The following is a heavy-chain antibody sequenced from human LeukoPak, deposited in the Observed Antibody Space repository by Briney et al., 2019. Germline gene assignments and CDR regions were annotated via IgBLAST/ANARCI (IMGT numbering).Heavy chain of an antibody. CDR2: IRYDGSSK. CDR1: GFTFSNYG. J-gene: IGHJ4*02. CDR3: AKDTRFRDSYYFDY. V-gene: IGHV3-30*02. D-gene: IGHD3/OR15-3a*01. Sequence: GGSLRLSCAASGFTFSNYGMHWVRQAPGKGLEWVAFIRYDGSSKYYADSVKGRFTISRDNSKNTLYLQMNSLRDEDTAVFYCAKDTRFRDSYYFDYWGQGTLVTVSS.